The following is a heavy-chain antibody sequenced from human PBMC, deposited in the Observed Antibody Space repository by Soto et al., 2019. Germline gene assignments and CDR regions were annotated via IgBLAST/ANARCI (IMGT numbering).Heavy chain of an antibody. CDR1: GGSISSGGYY. V-gene: IGHV4-31*03. CDR2: IYYSGST. CDR3: ARAYSNYDPNWFDP. Sequence: LSLTCTVSGGSISSGGYYRSWIRQHPGKGLEWIGYIYYSGSTYYNPSLKSRVTISVDTSKNQFSLKLSSVTAADTAVYYCARAYSNYDPNWFDPWGQGTLVTVSS. J-gene: IGHJ5*02. D-gene: IGHD4-4*01.